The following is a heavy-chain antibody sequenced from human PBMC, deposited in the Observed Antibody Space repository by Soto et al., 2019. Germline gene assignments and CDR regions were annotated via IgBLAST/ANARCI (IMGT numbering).Heavy chain of an antibody. CDR2: IYYSGST. CDR3: ARDLKGNNWFDP. CDR1: GGNIISYD. J-gene: IGHJ5*02. V-gene: IGHV4-59*01. Sequence: SVPMSLTCTVAGGNIISYDWSCIRKPPGKGLEWIGYIYYSGSTNYNPSLKSRVTISVDTSKNQFSLKLSSVTAADTAVYYCARDLKGNNWFDPWGQGTLVTVSS.